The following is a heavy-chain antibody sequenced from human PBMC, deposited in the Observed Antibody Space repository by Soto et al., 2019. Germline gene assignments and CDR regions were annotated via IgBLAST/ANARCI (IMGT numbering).Heavy chain of an antibody. D-gene: IGHD2-15*01. CDR3: ARSHCSGGSCYLGAFDI. V-gene: IGHV1-46*01. CDR1: GYTFINFF. CDR2: INPSGGAT. J-gene: IGHJ3*02. Sequence: ASVKVSCKASGYTFINFFIHWVRQAPGQGLEWVGIINPSGGATTYPQKFQGRVTMTRDTSTSTVYMDVSSLRFDDTAVYYCARSHCSGGSCYLGAFDIWR.